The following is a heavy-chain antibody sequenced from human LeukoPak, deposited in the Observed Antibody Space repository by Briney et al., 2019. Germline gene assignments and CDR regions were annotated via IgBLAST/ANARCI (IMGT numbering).Heavy chain of an antibody. Sequence: GRSLRLSCAASGITFDDYSMHWVRQAPQKGLEGVSGISWDSRVIGYADSVKGRFTISRDNVKNSLYLQMNSLRADDTAFYYCVKGNFYDSSGLPFDFWGQGALVTVSS. D-gene: IGHD3-22*01. V-gene: IGHV3-9*01. J-gene: IGHJ4*02. CDR1: GITFDDYS. CDR2: ISWDSRVI. CDR3: VKGNFYDSSGLPFDF.